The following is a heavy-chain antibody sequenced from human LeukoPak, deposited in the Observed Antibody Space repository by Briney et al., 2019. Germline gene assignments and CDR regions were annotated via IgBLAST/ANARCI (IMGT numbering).Heavy chain of an antibody. CDR1: GDSISSHT. Sequence: SENLSLTCSVSGDSISSHTWSWIRQTPGKGLEWIGYIYYSGSATTEYNPSLKSRVTISVDTSKNQVSLKVKSVTAADTAVYFCASIPRTAAYLHHWGQGTPVIVSS. J-gene: IGHJ1*01. V-gene: IGHV4-59*11. CDR2: IYYSGSATT. CDR3: ASIPRTAAYLHH. D-gene: IGHD6-13*01.